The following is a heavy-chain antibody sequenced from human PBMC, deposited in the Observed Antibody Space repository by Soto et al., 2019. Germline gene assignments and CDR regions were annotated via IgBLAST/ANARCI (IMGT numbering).Heavy chain of an antibody. J-gene: IGHJ6*03. V-gene: IGHV1-18*01. CDR3: ARERAPGRWLEHYYMDV. Sequence: ASVKVSCKASGGTFSSYAISWVRQAPGQGLEWMGGISANYGTTNYAQKLQGRVTMTTDTSTSTAYMELRSLRSDDTAVYYCARERAPGRWLEHYYMDVWGKGTTVTVS. CDR2: ISANYGTT. D-gene: IGHD6-19*01. CDR1: GGTFSSYA.